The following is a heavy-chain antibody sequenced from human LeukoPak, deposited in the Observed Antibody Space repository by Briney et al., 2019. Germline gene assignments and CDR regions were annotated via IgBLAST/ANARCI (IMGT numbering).Heavy chain of an antibody. J-gene: IGHJ3*02. V-gene: IGHV3-21*01. CDR3: ARDNDYYDSSGLSADAFDI. CDR1: GFTFSSYS. Sequence: GGSLRLSCAASGFTFSSYSMNWVRQAPGKGLEWVSSISSSISYIYYADSVKGRFTISRDNAKNSLYLQMNSLRAEDTAVYYCARDNDYYDSSGLSADAFDIWGQGTMVTVSS. CDR2: ISSSISYI. D-gene: IGHD3-22*01.